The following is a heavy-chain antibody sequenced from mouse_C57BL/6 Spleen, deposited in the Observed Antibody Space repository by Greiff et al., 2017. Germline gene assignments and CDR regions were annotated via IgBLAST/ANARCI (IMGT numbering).Heavy chain of an antibody. D-gene: IGHD1-1*01. Sequence: QVQLQQPGAELVKPGASVKLSCKASGYTFTSYWMHWVKQRPGRGLGWIGRIVPNSGGTKYNEKFKSKATLTVNNPSSTAYVQISSLTYEDSAVYYCASGIYYYGSSYVSPFDYWGQGTTLTVSS. V-gene: IGHV1-72*01. CDR1: GYTFTSYW. J-gene: IGHJ2*01. CDR3: ASGIYYYGSSYVSPFDY. CDR2: IVPNSGGT.